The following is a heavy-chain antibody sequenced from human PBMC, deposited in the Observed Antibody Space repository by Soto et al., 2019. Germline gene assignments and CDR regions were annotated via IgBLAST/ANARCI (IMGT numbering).Heavy chain of an antibody. CDR2: INAGNGNT. D-gene: IGHD2-2*01. Sequence: GASVKVSCKTSGYTFTSYAMHWVRQAPGQRLEWMGWINAGNGNTKYSQKFQGRVTITRDTSASTAYMELSSLGSEDTAVYYCVRESTPTRWFDPWGQGTLVTVSS. CDR1: GYTFTSYA. CDR3: VRESTPTRWFDP. V-gene: IGHV1-3*01. J-gene: IGHJ5*02.